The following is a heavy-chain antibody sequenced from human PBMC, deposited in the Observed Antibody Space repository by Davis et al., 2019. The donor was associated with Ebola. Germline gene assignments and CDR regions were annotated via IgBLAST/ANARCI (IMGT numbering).Heavy chain of an antibody. CDR2: ISGSGGST. J-gene: IGHJ4*02. D-gene: IGHD3-22*01. CDR3: AKDPRITMIRYFDY. Sequence: GESLKISCAASGFTFSSYAMSWVRQAPGKGLEWVSAISGSGGSTYYADSVKGRFTISRDNSKNTLYLQMNSLRAEDTAVYYCAKDPRITMIRYFDYWGQGTLVTVSS. CDR1: GFTFSSYA. V-gene: IGHV3-23*01.